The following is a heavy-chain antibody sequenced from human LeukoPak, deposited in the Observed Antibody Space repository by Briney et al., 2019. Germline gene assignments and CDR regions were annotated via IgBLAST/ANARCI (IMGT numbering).Heavy chain of an antibody. V-gene: IGHV4-61*02. CDR2: IYTSGST. Sequence: SETLSLTCTVSGGSISSATYYWNWIRQPAGKGLEWIGRIYTSGSTNYNPSLKSRVTISVDTSKNQFSLKLTSVTAADTAVYYCARPYYYSSGSHPFWGQGTLVTVSS. CDR3: ARPYYYSSGSHPF. CDR1: GGSISSATYY. J-gene: IGHJ4*02. D-gene: IGHD3-10*01.